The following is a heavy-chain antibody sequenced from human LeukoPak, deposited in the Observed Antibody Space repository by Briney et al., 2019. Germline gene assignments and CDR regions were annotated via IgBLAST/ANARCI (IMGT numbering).Heavy chain of an antibody. D-gene: IGHD3-22*01. J-gene: IGHJ4*02. CDR2: ISAYNGNT. Sequence: ASVTVSCKTSGYTFTGYYMYWVRQAPGQGLEWMGWISAYNGNTNYAQKLQGRVTMTTDTSTSTAYMELRSLRSDDTALYYCARNYDRRPFDYWGQGTLVTVSS. CDR3: ARNYDRRPFDY. V-gene: IGHV1-18*04. CDR1: GYTFTGYY.